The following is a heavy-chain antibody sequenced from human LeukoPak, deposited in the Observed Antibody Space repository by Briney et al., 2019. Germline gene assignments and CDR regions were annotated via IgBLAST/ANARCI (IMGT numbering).Heavy chain of an antibody. D-gene: IGHD5-12*01. CDR1: GFTFSSDW. V-gene: IGHV3-74*01. J-gene: IGHJ5*02. CDR2: INSDGSST. Sequence: GGSLRLSCAASGFTFSSDWMHWVRQAPGKGLVWVSRINSDGSSTSYADSVKGRFTISRDNAKNTLYLQMNSLRAEDTAVYYCAREALSGYDFTWGQGTLVTVSS. CDR3: AREALSGYDFT.